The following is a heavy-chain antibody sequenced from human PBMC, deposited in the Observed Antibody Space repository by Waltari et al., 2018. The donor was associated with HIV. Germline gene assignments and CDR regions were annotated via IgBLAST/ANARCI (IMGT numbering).Heavy chain of an antibody. Sequence: EVQLVESGGGLVKPGGSLRLSCAASGFTFRSYSTTWVRRAPGTGLGGFSAISSISTFRYYADSVKGRFTISRDNAKNSLYLQMNSLRAEDTAVYYCARDRQGTVTKDFDYWGQGTLVTVSS. J-gene: IGHJ4*02. D-gene: IGHD4-17*01. CDR3: ARDRQGTVTKDFDY. V-gene: IGHV3-21*01. CDR2: ISSISTFR. CDR1: GFTFRSYS.